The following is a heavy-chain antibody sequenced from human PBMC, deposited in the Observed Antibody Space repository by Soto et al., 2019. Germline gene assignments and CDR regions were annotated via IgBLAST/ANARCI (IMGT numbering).Heavy chain of an antibody. V-gene: IGHV3-33*01. CDR3: ASGNGNYGYFDS. CDR2: IWYGGSYK. D-gene: IGHD1-7*01. Sequence: QVQLVESGGGVVQPGRSLRLSCAASGFTFNNYGMNWVRQAPGKGLEWVADIWYGGSYKYNPDSVKGRFTISRATSKNTLYLQMNSLRGEDTAVYHCASGNGNYGYFDSCGQGTLVTVSS. CDR1: GFTFNNYG. J-gene: IGHJ4*02.